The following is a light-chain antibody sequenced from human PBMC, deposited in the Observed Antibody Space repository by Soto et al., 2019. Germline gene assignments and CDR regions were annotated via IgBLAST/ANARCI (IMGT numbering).Light chain of an antibody. Sequence: EIVMTQSAATLSVSPGESATLSCRASQSVSSNLAWHQQKPGQAPRILMYGASTRATGIPGRFSGSGSGTEFTLTISSLQFEDFAVYYCHQYKNWPRTFGQGTKV. J-gene: IGKJ1*01. V-gene: IGKV3-15*01. CDR2: GAS. CDR1: QSVSSN. CDR3: HQYKNWPRT.